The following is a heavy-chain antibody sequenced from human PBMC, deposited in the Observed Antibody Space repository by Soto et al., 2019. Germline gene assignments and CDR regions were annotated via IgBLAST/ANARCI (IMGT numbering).Heavy chain of an antibody. Sequence: GGSLRLSCAASGFAFSTYGMHWVRQAPGKGLEWVAVIWYDGNNQYYTDSVEGRFTISRDNSHNTLYPQMNSLRAEDTAVYYCARDDIPGIAVATYGMDVWGQGTTVTVSS. D-gene: IGHD6-19*01. CDR2: IWYDGNNQ. CDR1: GFAFSTYG. CDR3: ARDDIPGIAVATYGMDV. V-gene: IGHV3-33*01. J-gene: IGHJ6*02.